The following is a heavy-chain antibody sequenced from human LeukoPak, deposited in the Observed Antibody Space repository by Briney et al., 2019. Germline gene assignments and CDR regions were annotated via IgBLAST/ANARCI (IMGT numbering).Heavy chain of an antibody. CDR3: ATLPAAAGISYFDY. CDR2: ISSSSSTI. V-gene: IGHV3-48*01. CDR1: GFTFSRYS. J-gene: IGHJ4*02. Sequence: PGGSLRLSCAASGFTFSRYSMNWVRQAPGKGLEWVSYISSSSSTIYYADSVKGRFTISRDNAKNSLYLQMNSLRAEDTAVYYCATLPAAAGISYFDYWGQGTLVTVSS. D-gene: IGHD6-13*01.